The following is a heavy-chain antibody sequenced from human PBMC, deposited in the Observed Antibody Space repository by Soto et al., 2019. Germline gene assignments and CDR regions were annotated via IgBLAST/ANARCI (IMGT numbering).Heavy chain of an antibody. CDR3: ARDRQWSSSGWQYFDY. Sequence: QVQLVQSGAEVKKPGSSVKVSCKASGGTFSSYAISWVRQAPGQGLEWMGGIIPIFGTANYAQKFQGRVTITADEPTSRAYMELSSLRTEDTAVYYCARDRQWSSSGWQYFDYWGQGTLVTVSS. CDR1: GGTFSSYA. CDR2: IIPIFGTA. J-gene: IGHJ4*02. D-gene: IGHD6-19*01. V-gene: IGHV1-69*01.